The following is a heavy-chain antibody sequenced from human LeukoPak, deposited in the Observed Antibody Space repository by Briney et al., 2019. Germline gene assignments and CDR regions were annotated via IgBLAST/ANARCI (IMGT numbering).Heavy chain of an antibody. CDR1: GFTFSSYE. CDR2: ISSSGSTI. D-gene: IGHD5-24*01. J-gene: IGHJ4*02. CDR3: ARLGPRDGYNFRD. V-gene: IGHV3-48*03. Sequence: GGSLRLSCAASGFTFSSYEMNWVRQAPGKWLEWVSYISSSGSTIYYADSVKGRFTISRDNAKNSLSLQMNSLRAEDTAVYYCARLGPRDGYNFRDWGQGTLVTVSS.